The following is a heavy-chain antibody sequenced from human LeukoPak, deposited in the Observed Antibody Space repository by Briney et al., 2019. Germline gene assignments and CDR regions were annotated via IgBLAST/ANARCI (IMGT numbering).Heavy chain of an antibody. CDR3: ARDAQAAAIDY. V-gene: IGHV3-21*01. J-gene: IGHJ4*02. CDR2: ISSSSSYI. CDR1: GFTFSSYT. D-gene: IGHD6-13*01. Sequence: GGSLRLSCAASGFTFSSYTMNWVRQAPGKGLEWVSSISSSSSYIYYADSVKGRFTISRDNAKNSLYLQMNSLRAEDTAVYYCARDAQAAAIDYWGQGTLVTVSS.